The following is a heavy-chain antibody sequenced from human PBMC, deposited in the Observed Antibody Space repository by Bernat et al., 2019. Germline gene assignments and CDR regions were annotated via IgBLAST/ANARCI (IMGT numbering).Heavy chain of an antibody. J-gene: IGHJ6*03. CDR1: GGSISSTRYY. Sequence: QLQLQESGPGLVKPSETLSLTCTVSGGSISSTRYYWGWIRQPPGKGLEWIGSIYYSGSTYYNPSLKSRVTISVDTSKNQFSLKLSSVTAADTAVYYCARLGYYYYYMDVWGEGTTVTVSS. V-gene: IGHV4-39*01. CDR2: IYYSGST. CDR3: ARLGYYYYYMDV.